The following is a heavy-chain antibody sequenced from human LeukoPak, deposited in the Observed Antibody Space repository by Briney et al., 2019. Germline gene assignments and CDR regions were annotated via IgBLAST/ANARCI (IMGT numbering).Heavy chain of an antibody. V-gene: IGHV3-23*01. J-gene: IGHJ4*02. D-gene: IGHD2-8*02. CDR2: ISGSGDVT. CDR3: TKGATLVPQGDFEY. Sequence: GGSVRLSCAASGFSFSSYALNWVRQAPGKGLEWVSGISGSGDVTYYADSVGGRLTISRDNAKNTLYLQMNSLIVEDTAIYYCTKGATLVPQGDFEYWGQGTLATVSS. CDR1: GFSFSSYA.